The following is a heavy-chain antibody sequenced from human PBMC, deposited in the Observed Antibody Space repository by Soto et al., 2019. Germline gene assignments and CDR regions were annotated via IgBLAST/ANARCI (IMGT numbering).Heavy chain of an antibody. CDR2: IIPIFGTA. J-gene: IGHJ4*02. Sequence: QVQLVQSGAEVKKPGSSVKVSCKASGGTFSSYAISWVRQAPGQGLEWMGGIIPIFGTANYAQKFQGRVTITADESTSKGYMGLSSLRSEDTAVYYCARGGGDSSSLWPTFFDYWGQGTLVTVSS. CDR1: GGTFSSYA. CDR3: ARGGGDSSSLWPTFFDY. V-gene: IGHV1-69*01. D-gene: IGHD6-13*01.